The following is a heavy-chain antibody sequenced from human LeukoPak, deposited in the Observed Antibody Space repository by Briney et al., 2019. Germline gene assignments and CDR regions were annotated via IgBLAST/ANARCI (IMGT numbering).Heavy chain of an antibody. CDR2: ISSSGGST. D-gene: IGHD3-10*01. CDR3: SRHLLWFGELSGGFDY. V-gene: IGHV3-23*01. J-gene: IGHJ4*02. Sequence: PGGSLRLSCAASRFTFSRYGMSWVRQAPGKGLEWVSGISSSGGSTYYADSVKGRFTVSRDNSRNTLYLQMNSLIAWDTAVYDCSRHLLWFGELSGGFDYWGQGTLVTVSS. CDR1: RFTFSRYG.